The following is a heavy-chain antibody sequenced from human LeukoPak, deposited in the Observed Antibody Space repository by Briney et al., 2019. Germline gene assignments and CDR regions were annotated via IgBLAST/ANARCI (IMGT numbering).Heavy chain of an antibody. Sequence: GGSLRLSCAASGFTFSSYAMHWVRQAPGKGLGWVAVISYDGSNKYYADSVKGRFTISRDNSKNTLYLQMNSLRAEDTAVYYCASTYSYGCFDYWGQGTLVTVSS. CDR2: ISYDGSNK. CDR1: GFTFSSYA. V-gene: IGHV3-30-3*01. CDR3: ASTYSYGCFDY. D-gene: IGHD5-18*01. J-gene: IGHJ4*02.